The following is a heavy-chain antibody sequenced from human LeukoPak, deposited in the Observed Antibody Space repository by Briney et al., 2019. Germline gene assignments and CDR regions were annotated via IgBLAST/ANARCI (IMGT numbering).Heavy chain of an antibody. J-gene: IGHJ5*02. D-gene: IGHD6-13*01. V-gene: IGHV4-34*01. CDR3: AKGWYSSSLSAWFDP. Sequence: SETLSLTCAVYGGSFSGYYWSWIRQPPGKGLEWIGEINHSGSTNYNPSLKSQVTISVDTSKNQFSLKLSSVTAADTAVYYCAKGWYSSSLSAWFDPWGQGTLVTVSS. CDR1: GGSFSGYY. CDR2: INHSGST.